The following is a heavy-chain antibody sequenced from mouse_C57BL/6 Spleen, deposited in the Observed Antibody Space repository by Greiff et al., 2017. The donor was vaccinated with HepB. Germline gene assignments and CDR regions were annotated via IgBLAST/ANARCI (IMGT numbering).Heavy chain of an antibody. V-gene: IGHV5-4*01. D-gene: IGHD1-1*01. CDR3: ASDGGYGSSYGY. Sequence: EVQVVESGGGLVKPGGSLKLSCAASGFTFSSYAMSWVRQTPEKRLEWVATISDGGSYTYYPDNVKGRFTISRDNAKNNLYLQMSHLKSEDTAMYYCASDGGYGSSYGYWGQGTTLTVSS. J-gene: IGHJ2*01. CDR2: ISDGGSYT. CDR1: GFTFSSYA.